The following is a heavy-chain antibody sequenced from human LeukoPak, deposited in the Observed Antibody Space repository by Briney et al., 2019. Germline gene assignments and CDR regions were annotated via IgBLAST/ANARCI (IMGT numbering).Heavy chain of an antibody. CDR1: GFTFSSYS. V-gene: IGHV3-21*01. CDR3: ARDGFSSAYYDILTGYPPAY. CDR2: SSSSSSYI. Sequence: GGSLRLSCAASGFTFSSYSMNWVRQAPGKGLECVSSSSSSSSYIYYADSVKGRFTISRDNAKNSLYLQMNSLRAEDTAVYYCARDGFSSAYYDILTGYPPAYWGQGTLVTVSS. D-gene: IGHD3-9*01. J-gene: IGHJ4*02.